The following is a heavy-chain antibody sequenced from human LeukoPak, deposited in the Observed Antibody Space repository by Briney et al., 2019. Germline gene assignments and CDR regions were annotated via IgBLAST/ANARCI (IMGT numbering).Heavy chain of an antibody. CDR1: EFTFSSYS. Sequence: GGSLRLSCAGSEFTFSSYSMNWVRQAPGKGLEWVSGISWNSGSIGYADSVKGRFTISRDNAKNSLYLQMNSLRAEDTALYYCAKDSQRALFRGLGRLSPNYMDVWGKGTTVTISS. J-gene: IGHJ6*03. V-gene: IGHV3-9*01. CDR3: AKDSQRALFRGLGRLSPNYMDV. D-gene: IGHD1-26*01. CDR2: ISWNSGSI.